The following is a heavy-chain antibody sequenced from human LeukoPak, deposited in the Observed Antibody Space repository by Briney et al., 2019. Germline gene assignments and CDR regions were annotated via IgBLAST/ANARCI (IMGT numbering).Heavy chain of an antibody. V-gene: IGHV3-49*03. CDR2: IRSKAYGETA. CDR1: GFTFGDYA. D-gene: IGHD1-1*01. Sequence: LPGGSLRLSCTASGFTFGDYAMSWIRQAPGKGLEWVGFIRSKAYGETADYAASVKGRFTISRDDSKATAYLQMNSLKTEDTAVYHRTRDRGAYNLYDYWGQGTLVTVSS. J-gene: IGHJ4*02. CDR3: TRDRGAYNLYDY.